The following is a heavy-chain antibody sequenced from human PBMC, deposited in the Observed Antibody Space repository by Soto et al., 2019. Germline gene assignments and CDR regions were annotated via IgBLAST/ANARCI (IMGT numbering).Heavy chain of an antibody. D-gene: IGHD6-19*01. V-gene: IGHV1-69*13. CDR1: GGTFSSYA. CDR2: IIPIFGTA. CDR3: ARDRYSSGWTNRYGMDV. J-gene: IGHJ6*02. Sequence: SVKVSFKASGGTFSSYAISWVRQAPGQGLEWMGGIIPIFGTANYAQKFQGRVTITADESTSTAYMELSSLRSEDTAVYYCARDRYSSGWTNRYGMDVWGQGTTVTVS.